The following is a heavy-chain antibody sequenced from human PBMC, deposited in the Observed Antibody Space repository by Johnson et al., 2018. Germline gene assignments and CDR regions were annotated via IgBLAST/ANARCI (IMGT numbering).Heavy chain of an antibody. CDR2: INSDESST. V-gene: IGHV3-74*01. J-gene: IGHJ6*03. CDR1: GFTFSRYW. D-gene: IGHD3-3*01. Sequence: VQLQESGGGLVQXGGSLRLSCAASGFTFSRYWMHWVRQAPGTGLVWVSRINSDESSTSYADAVKGRLTISRDNAKNSLYLQMHSLRAEDTAVFYGARGYYDFWTGSNYYMDVWGKGTTVTVSS. CDR3: ARGYYDFWTGSNYYMDV.